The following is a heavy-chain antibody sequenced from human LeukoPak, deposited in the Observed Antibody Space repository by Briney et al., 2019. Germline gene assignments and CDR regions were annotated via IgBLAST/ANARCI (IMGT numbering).Heavy chain of an antibody. J-gene: IGHJ6*04. CDR1: GGSFSGYY. CDR2: IDHSGST. CDR3: ARGYTYYGSGCPPGDV. Sequence: SETLSLTCAVYGGSFSGYYWSWIRHPPGRGLEWIAEIDHSGSTHYNPSLKSRVIISVDMSQHQVSLRLNSLTAADTAVYYCARGYTYYGSGCPPGDVWGKGTSVIVSS. D-gene: IGHD3-10*01. V-gene: IGHV4-34*01.